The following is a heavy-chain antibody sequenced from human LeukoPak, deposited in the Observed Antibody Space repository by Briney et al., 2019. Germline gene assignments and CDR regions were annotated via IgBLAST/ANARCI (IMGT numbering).Heavy chain of an antibody. CDR2: IYYSGST. CDR3: ARAGPDILTGYYYWYFDL. J-gene: IGHJ2*01. Sequence: SETLSLTCSVSGGSISSYYWSWIRQPPGEGLEWIGYIYYSGSTNYNPSLKSRVTISVDTSKNQFSLKLSSVTAADTAVYYCARAGPDILTGYYYWYFDLWGRGTLVTVSS. V-gene: IGHV4-59*01. CDR1: GGSISSYY. D-gene: IGHD3-9*01.